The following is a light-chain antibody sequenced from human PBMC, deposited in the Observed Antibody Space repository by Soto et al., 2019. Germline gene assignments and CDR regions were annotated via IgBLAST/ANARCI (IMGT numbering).Light chain of an antibody. CDR3: QQYGSSGP. V-gene: IGKV3-20*01. CDR1: QSVSSN. Sequence: ERVMTESRATLSVSPGESAPLSCRASQSVSSNLAWYLQKPGQAPRLLIYGASNRATGIPDRFSGSGSGTDFTLTISRLEPEEFAVYYCQQYGSSGPVGQWTKVDIK. J-gene: IGKJ1*01. CDR2: GAS.